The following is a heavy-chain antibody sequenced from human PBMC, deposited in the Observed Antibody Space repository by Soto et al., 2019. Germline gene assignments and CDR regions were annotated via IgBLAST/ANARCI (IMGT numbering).Heavy chain of an antibody. CDR3: AKGWRYSGYCLPIASVFDY. Sequence: GGSLRPSSEASGFTFSSYPMRWVRQAPGKGLEWVSAISGSGGSTYYAHSVKGRFTISRDNSKNTLYLQMNSLRAEDTGVYYCAKGWRYSGYCLPIASVFDYWGQGKLVTVSS. CDR2: ISGSGGST. J-gene: IGHJ4*02. D-gene: IGHD5-12*01. CDR1: GFTFSSYP. V-gene: IGHV3-23*01.